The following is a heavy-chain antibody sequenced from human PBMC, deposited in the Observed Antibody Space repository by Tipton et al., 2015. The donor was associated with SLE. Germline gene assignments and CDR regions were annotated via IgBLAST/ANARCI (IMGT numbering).Heavy chain of an antibody. Sequence: SLRLSCAASQFNFRDFYMSWVRQAPGRGLEWVAVLWYDGSKEYFGDSVKGRFTISRDNSQNTLYLHMNSLRPEDTAVYYCARYDGSGYSLYWGQGTLVTVSS. CDR1: QFNFRDFY. CDR2: LWYDGSKE. V-gene: IGHV3-33*08. J-gene: IGHJ4*02. CDR3: ARYDGSGYSLY. D-gene: IGHD3-22*01.